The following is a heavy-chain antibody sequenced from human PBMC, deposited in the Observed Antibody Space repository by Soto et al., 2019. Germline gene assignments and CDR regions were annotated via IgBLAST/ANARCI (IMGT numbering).Heavy chain of an antibody. V-gene: IGHV4-39*01. CDR3: ARHEPHYYADHTGIDY. D-gene: IGHD4-17*01. Sequence: SETLSLTCAVSGGSIDSSSYYWGWIRQPPGKGLEWIGSIYYTGNTYYSPSLESRVTISVDTSKNQFSLKVRSVTAADTALYFCARHEPHYYADHTGIDYWGQGTRVTVSS. J-gene: IGHJ4*02. CDR2: IYYTGNT. CDR1: GGSIDSSSYY.